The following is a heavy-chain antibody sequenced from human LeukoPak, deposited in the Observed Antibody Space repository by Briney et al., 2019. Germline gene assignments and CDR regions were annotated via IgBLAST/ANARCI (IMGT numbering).Heavy chain of an antibody. CDR2: IYYSGST. V-gene: IGHV4-59*08. CDR1: GGSISSYY. Sequence: ASETLSLTCTVSGGSISSYYWSWIRQPPGKGLEWIGYIYYSGSTNYNPSLKSRVTISVDTSKNQFSLKLSSVTAADTAVYCCARRAYYDFWSGYYQGAFDIWGQGTMVTVSS. J-gene: IGHJ3*02. D-gene: IGHD3-3*01. CDR3: ARRAYYDFWSGYYQGAFDI.